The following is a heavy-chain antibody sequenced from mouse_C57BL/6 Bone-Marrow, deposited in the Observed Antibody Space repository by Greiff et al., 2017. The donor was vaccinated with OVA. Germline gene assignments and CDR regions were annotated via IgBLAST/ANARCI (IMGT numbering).Heavy chain of an antibody. CDR1: GYTFTSYW. J-gene: IGHJ2*01. Sequence: QVQLQQSGAELVMPGASVKLSCKASGYTFTSYWMHWVKQRPGQGLEWIGEIDPSDSYTNYNQKFKGKSTLTVDKSSSTAYMQLSSLTSEDSAVYYCARLGSGTGPFDYWGQGTTLTVSS. CDR2: IDPSDSYT. CDR3: ARLGSGTGPFDY. V-gene: IGHV1-69*01. D-gene: IGHD1-3*01.